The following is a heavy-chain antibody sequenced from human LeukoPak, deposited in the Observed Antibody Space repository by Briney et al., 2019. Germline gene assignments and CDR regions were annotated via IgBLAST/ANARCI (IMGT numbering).Heavy chain of an antibody. CDR1: GFTFDDYA. J-gene: IGHJ3*02. D-gene: IGHD2-21*02. CDR2: ISGDGGST. V-gene: IGHV3-43*02. Sequence: GGSLRLSCAASGFTFDDYAMHWVRQAPGKGLEWVSLISGDGGSTYYADSVKGRFTISRDNAKNSLYLQMNSLRAEDTAVYYCARDLRGDRGKIDAFDIWGQGTMVTVSS. CDR3: ARDLRGDRGKIDAFDI.